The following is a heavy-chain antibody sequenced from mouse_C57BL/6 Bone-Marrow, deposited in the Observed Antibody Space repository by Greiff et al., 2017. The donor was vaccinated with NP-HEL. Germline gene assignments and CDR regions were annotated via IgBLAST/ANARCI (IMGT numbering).Heavy chain of an antibody. D-gene: IGHD1-2*01. CDR3: ASRAFITTGYYYAMDY. V-gene: IGHV1-26*01. CDR1: GYTFTDYY. Sequence: VQLQQSGPELVKPGASVKISCKASGYTFTDYYMNWVKQSHGKSLEWIGDINPNNGGTSYNQKFKGKATLTVDKSSSTAYMELRSLTSEDSAVYYCASRAFITTGYYYAMDYWGQGTSVTVSS. CDR2: INPNNGGT. J-gene: IGHJ4*01.